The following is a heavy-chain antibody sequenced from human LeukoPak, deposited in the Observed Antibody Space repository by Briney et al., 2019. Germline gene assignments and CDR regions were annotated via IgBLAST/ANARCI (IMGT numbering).Heavy chain of an antibody. Sequence: SQTLSLTCTVSGGSISSGDYYWSWIRQPPGKGREWIGYIYYSGSTYYNPSLKSRVTMSVDTSKNQFSLKLSSVTAADTAVYYCARWYSSSWAFDYWGQGTLVTVSS. V-gene: IGHV4-30-4*01. CDR1: GGSISSGDYY. D-gene: IGHD6-13*01. CDR3: ARWYSSSWAFDY. J-gene: IGHJ4*02. CDR2: IYYSGST.